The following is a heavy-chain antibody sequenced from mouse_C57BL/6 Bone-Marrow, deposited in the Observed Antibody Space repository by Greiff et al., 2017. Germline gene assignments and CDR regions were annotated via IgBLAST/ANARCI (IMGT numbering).Heavy chain of an antibody. CDR3: ARLNGNHDY. D-gene: IGHD1-1*01. CDR1: GFTFSDYY. J-gene: IGHJ2*01. CDR2: ISNGGGSS. V-gene: IGHV5-12*01. Sequence: EVKLVESGGGLVQPGGSLKLSCAASGFTFSDYYMYWVRQTPEKRLEWVAYISNGGGSSYYPDTVKGRFTISRDNAKNTLYLQMSRLKSEDTAMYYCARLNGNHDYWGQGTTLTVSS.